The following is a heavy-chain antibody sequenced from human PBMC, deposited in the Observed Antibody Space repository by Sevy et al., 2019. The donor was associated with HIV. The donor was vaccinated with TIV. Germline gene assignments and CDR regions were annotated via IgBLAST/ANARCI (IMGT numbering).Heavy chain of an antibody. Sequence: ASVKVSCKASGYTFTGYYMHWVRQAPGQGLEWMGRINPNRGGTNYAQKFQGRVTMTRDTSISTAYMELSRLRSDDTAVYYCARGGFGNDYVWGSYRQPFDYWGQGTLVTVSS. CDR3: ARGGFGNDYVWGSYRQPFDY. J-gene: IGHJ4*02. CDR2: INPNRGGT. CDR1: GYTFTGYY. D-gene: IGHD3-16*02. V-gene: IGHV1-2*06.